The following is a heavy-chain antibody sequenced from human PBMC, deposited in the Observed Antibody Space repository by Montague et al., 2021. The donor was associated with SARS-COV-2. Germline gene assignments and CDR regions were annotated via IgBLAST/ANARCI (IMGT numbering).Heavy chain of an antibody. CDR2: IYWDDDK. Sequence: PALVKPTKTLTLTCTFSGFSLSTSGVGVGWIRQPPGKALEWLALIYWDDDKRYSPSLKSRLTITKDTTKNQVVLTMTNMDPVDTATYYCAHRRGLLLSDAFDIWGQGTMVTVSS. V-gene: IGHV2-5*02. CDR1: GFSLSTSGVG. J-gene: IGHJ3*02. CDR3: AHRRGLLLSDAFDI. D-gene: IGHD1-26*01.